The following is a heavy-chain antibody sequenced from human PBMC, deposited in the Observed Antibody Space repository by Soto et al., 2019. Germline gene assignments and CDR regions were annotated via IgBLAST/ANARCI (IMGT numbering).Heavy chain of an antibody. Sequence: PSETLSLTCDVFSGSFSGYYWSWIRQPPGKGLEWIGEITNSGYTNYNPSLKNRVTILVDRSKNQFSLKVTSVTAADTAVYYCARGLEYFQHWGQGTLVTVSS. CDR2: ITNSGYT. CDR3: ARGLEYFQH. V-gene: IGHV4-34*01. CDR1: SGSFSGYY. J-gene: IGHJ1*01.